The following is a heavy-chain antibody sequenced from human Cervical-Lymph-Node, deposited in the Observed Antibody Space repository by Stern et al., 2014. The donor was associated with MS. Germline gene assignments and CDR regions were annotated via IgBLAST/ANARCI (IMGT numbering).Heavy chain of an antibody. J-gene: IGHJ4*02. CDR2: ISWNGGRI. CDR1: GFTFDDHA. D-gene: IGHD6-19*01. CDR3: ARDRDSSGYYSAFDY. V-gene: IGHV3-9*01. Sequence: VQSGRSLRLSCAASGFTFDDHAMHWVRQAPGKGLEWVSSISWNGGRIGYADSMKGRFTISRDNAKNSLYLQMNSLRTEDTALYYCARDRDSSGYYSAFDYWGQGTLVTVSS.